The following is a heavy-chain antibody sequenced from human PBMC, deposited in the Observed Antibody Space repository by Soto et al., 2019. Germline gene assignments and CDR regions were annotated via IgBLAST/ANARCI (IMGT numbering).Heavy chain of an antibody. V-gene: IGHV4-39*01. CDR3: ARGDDFAGNDYFDY. Sequence: SETLSLTCIVSGGSINSGFFYWGWIRQAPGKGLEYIGSQYYSGSTYYNPSLESRVNIFIDTSKNQFSLKLSSVTAADTAVYFCARGDDFAGNDYFDYWGQGLLVTVSS. D-gene: IGHD1-1*01. J-gene: IGHJ4*02. CDR1: GGSINSGFFY. CDR2: QYYSGST.